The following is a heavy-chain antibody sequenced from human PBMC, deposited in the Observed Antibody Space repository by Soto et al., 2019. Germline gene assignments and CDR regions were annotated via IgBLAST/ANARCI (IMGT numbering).Heavy chain of an antibody. D-gene: IGHD3-3*01. V-gene: IGHV4-61*08. CDR2: IYYSGST. J-gene: IGHJ6*02. CDR3: ARDQSDITIFGVVRYGMDV. Sequence: SETLSLTCTVSGGSIIGSGFHWAWLRQPPGKGLEWIGYIYYSGSTNYNPSLKSRVTISVDTSKNQFSLKLSSVTAADTAVYYCARDQSDITIFGVVRYGMDVWGQGTTVTVSS. CDR1: GGSIIGSGFH.